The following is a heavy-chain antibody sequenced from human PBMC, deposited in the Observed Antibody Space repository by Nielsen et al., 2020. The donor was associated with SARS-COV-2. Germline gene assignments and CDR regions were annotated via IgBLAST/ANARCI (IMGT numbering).Heavy chain of an antibody. CDR1: GFTFSSYD. V-gene: IGHV3-13*04. J-gene: IGHJ5*02. CDR2: IGTAGDT. CDR3: AKATTRGYSSSSPFDP. D-gene: IGHD6-13*01. Sequence: GESLKISCAASGFTFSSYDMHWVRQATGKGLEWVSAIGTAGDTYYPGSVKGRFTISRDNSKNTLYLQMNSLRAEDTAVYYCAKATTRGYSSSSPFDPWGQGTLVTVSS.